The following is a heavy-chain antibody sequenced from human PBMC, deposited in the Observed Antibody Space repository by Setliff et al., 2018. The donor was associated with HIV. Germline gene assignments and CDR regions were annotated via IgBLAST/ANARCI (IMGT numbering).Heavy chain of an antibody. D-gene: IGHD1-26*01. CDR2: VFHTGST. CDR1: GGSISSGRYY. V-gene: IGHV4-61*09. CDR3: ATMGGQGTHFDY. J-gene: IGHJ4*02. Sequence: TLSLTCSVSGGSISSGRYYWTWIRQPAGKGLEWIGHVFHTGSTKYNSSLKSRVTISTDASKNQFHLNLTSVTAADTAVYYCATMGGQGTHFDYWGQGTLVTVSS.